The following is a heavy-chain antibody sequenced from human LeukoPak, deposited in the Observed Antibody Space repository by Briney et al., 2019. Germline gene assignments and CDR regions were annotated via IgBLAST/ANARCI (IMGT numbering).Heavy chain of an antibody. CDR2: IYYSGST. D-gene: IGHD3-22*01. V-gene: IGHV4-59*13. CDR1: GGSISSYY. Sequence: SETLSLTCTVSGGSISSYYWSWIRQPPGKGLEWIGYIYYSGSTNYNPSLKSRVTISVDTSKNQFSLKLSSVTAADTAVYYCARAAWYYDSSGYYFSGPVDYWGQGTLVTVSS. CDR3: ARAAWYYDSSGYYFSGPVDY. J-gene: IGHJ4*02.